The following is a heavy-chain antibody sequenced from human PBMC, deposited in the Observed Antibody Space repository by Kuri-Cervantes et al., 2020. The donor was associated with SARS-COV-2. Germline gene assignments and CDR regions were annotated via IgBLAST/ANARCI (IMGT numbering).Heavy chain of an antibody. CDR3: ARDEKDIVVVVAATGLQYYYYYGMDV. CDR2: INHSGST. J-gene: IGHJ6*02. Sequence: GSLRLSCAVYGGSFSGYYWSWIRQPPGKGLEWIGEINHSGSTNYNPSLKSRVTISVDKSKNQFPLKLSSVTAADTAVYYCARDEKDIVVVVAATGLQYYYYYGMDVWGQGTTVTVSS. CDR1: GGSFSGYY. V-gene: IGHV4-34*01. D-gene: IGHD2-15*01.